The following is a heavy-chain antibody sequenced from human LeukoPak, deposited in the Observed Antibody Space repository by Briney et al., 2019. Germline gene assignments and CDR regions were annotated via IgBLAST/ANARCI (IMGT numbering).Heavy chain of an antibody. CDR1: GGSISSYY. CDR2: IYTSGST. J-gene: IGHJ4*02. CDR3: ASYPATGAYFDY. Sequence: KPSETLSLTCTVSGGSISSYYWSWIRQPAGKGLEWIGRIYTSGSTNYNPSLKSRVTMSVDTSKNQFSLKLSSVTAADTAVYYYASYPATGAYFDYWGQGTLVTVSS. V-gene: IGHV4-4*07. D-gene: IGHD6-25*01.